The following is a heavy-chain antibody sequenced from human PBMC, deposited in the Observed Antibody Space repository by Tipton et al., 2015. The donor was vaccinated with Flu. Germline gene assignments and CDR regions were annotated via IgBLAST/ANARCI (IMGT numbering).Heavy chain of an antibody. CDR3: AGDEGGGYGVWYFDL. CDR2: VYESGSP. J-gene: IGHJ2*01. Sequence: SLTCTVSGGSISNYYWSWIRQPPGKGLEWIGYVYESGSPSYNPSLKSRVTIPVDTSKNQFSLELTSVTAADTAVYYCAGDEGGGYGVWYFDLWGRRTLVTVSS. V-gene: IGHV4-59*01. CDR1: GGSISNYY. D-gene: IGHD5-12*01.